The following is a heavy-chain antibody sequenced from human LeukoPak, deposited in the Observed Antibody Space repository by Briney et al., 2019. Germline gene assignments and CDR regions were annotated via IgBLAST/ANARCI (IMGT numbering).Heavy chain of an antibody. Sequence: SETLSLTCRVPGGSIRDHFWSWIRLSPGKGLEWIGNFYYTTNPNYNPSLARRVTISVDTSKDQLSLKLKSVTAADTAVYYCARDRDYFDAWGQGTRVTVSS. CDR3: ARDRDYFDA. V-gene: IGHV4-59*11. D-gene: IGHD4-17*01. J-gene: IGHJ5*02. CDR1: GGSIRDHF. CDR2: FYYTTNP.